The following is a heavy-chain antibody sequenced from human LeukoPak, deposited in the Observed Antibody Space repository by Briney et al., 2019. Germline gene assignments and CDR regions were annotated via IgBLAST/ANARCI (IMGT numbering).Heavy chain of an antibody. Sequence: PSETLSLTCTVSGGSISSYYWSWIRQPPGKGLEWIAYIYYSGSTNYNPSLKSRVTISVDTSKNQFSLKLSSVTAADTAVYYCARDTGDGYRGGFDYWGQGTLVTVSS. V-gene: IGHV4-59*01. J-gene: IGHJ4*02. CDR2: IYYSGST. D-gene: IGHD5-24*01. CDR3: ARDTGDGYRGGFDY. CDR1: GGSISSYY.